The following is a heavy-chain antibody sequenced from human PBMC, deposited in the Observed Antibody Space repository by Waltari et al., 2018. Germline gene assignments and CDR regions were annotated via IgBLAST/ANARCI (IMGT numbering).Heavy chain of an antibody. V-gene: IGHV3-53*01. J-gene: IGHJ3*02. CDR2: LYSGGST. CDR1: GFTVSSNY. D-gene: IGHD3-3*01. Sequence: EVQLVESGGGLIQPGGSLRLSCAASGFTVSSNYMSWVRQAPGKGLEWVSVLYSGGSTYYADSVKGRFTISRDNSKNTLYLQMNSLRAEDTAVYYCARGGWGIFGVDDAFDIWGQGTMVTVSS. CDR3: ARGGWGIFGVDDAFDI.